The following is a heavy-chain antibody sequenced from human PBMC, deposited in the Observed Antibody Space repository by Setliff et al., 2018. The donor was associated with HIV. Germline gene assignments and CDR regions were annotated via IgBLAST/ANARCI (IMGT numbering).Heavy chain of an antibody. Sequence: SETLSLTCTVSGASMSSGDYYWSWIRQPPGKGLEWIGEINHSGSTNYNPSLKSRVTISVDTSKNQFSLKLSSVTAADTAVYYCARTSGSRPHDAFDIWGQGTMVTVSS. V-gene: IGHV4-39*07. D-gene: IGHD1-26*01. CDR2: INHSGST. CDR3: ARTSGSRPHDAFDI. CDR1: GASMSSGDYY. J-gene: IGHJ3*02.